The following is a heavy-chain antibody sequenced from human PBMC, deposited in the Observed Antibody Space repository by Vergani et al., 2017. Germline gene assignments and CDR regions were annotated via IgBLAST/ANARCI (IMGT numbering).Heavy chain of an antibody. V-gene: IGHV3-48*03. CDR1: GFTFSSYE. CDR2: ISSSGSTI. CDR3: ARANHDDVWSGYYPYYYYYGMDV. J-gene: IGHJ6*02. Sequence: EVQLVESGGGLVQPGRSLRLSCAASGFTFSSYEMNWVRQAPGKGLEWVSYISSSGSTIYYADSVKGRFTISRDKAKNSLYLQMNSLRAEDTAVYYCARANHDDVWSGYYPYYYYYGMDVWGQGTTVTVSS. D-gene: IGHD3-3*01.